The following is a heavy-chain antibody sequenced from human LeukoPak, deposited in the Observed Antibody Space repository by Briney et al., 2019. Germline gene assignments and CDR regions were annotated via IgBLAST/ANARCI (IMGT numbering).Heavy chain of an antibody. CDR2: IYYSGST. CDR1: GGSISSSSYY. Sequence: SETLSLTCTVSGGSISSSSYYWGWIRQPPGKGLEWIGSIYYSGSTYYNPSLKSRVTISVDTSKNPFSLKLSSVTAADTAVYCCASHSGRYDFWSGYYLGWFDPWGQGTLVTVSS. CDR3: ASHSGRYDFWSGYYLGWFDP. J-gene: IGHJ5*02. D-gene: IGHD3-3*01. V-gene: IGHV4-39*01.